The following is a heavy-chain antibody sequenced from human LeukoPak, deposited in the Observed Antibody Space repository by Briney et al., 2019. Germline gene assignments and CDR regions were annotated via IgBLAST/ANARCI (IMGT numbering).Heavy chain of an antibody. D-gene: IGHD3-22*01. CDR3: ARENWSLSGYMAYYFDY. J-gene: IGHJ4*02. CDR2: IDHSGST. CDR1: GYSISSGYY. Sequence: SETLSLTCTVSGYSISSGYYWGWIRQPPGKGLEWIGSIDHSGSTYYNPSLKSRVTISVDTSKNQFSLKLSSVTAADTAVYYCARENWSLSGYMAYYFDYWGQGTLVTVSS. V-gene: IGHV4-38-2*02.